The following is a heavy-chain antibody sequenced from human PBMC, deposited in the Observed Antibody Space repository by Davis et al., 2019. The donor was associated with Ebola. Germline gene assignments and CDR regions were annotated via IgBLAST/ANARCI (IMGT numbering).Heavy chain of an antibody. Sequence: ASVKVSCKASGYTFTSYGISWVRQAPGQRLEWMGWINAGNGNTKYSQKFQGRVTITRDTSASTAYMELSSLRSEDTAVYYCARIMGMDASLRTDYDSSGLNYWGQGTLVTVSS. CDR1: GYTFTSYG. CDR3: ARIMGMDASLRTDYDSSGLNY. V-gene: IGHV1-3*01. D-gene: IGHD3-22*01. J-gene: IGHJ4*02. CDR2: INAGNGNT.